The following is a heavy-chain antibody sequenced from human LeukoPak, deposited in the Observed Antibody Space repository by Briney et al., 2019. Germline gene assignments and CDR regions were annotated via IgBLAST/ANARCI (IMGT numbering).Heavy chain of an antibody. CDR1: GFTFSSYA. V-gene: IGHV3-23*01. J-gene: IGHJ4*02. CDR2: ISGSGGST. Sequence: GGSLRLSCAASGFTFSSYAMSWVRQAPGRGLEWVSAISGSGGSTYYADSVKGRFTISRDNSKNTLYLQMNSLRAEDTAVYYCAKTAIFGVVEELDYWGQGTLVTVSS. CDR3: AKTAIFGVVEELDY. D-gene: IGHD3-3*01.